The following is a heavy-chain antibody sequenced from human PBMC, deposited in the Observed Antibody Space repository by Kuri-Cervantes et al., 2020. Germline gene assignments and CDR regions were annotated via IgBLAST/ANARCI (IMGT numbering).Heavy chain of an antibody. CDR1: GGSVSSSSYY. CDR3: ARANYDIWSGYSDGFDY. CDR2: IYYSGST. J-gene: IGHJ4*02. V-gene: IGHV4-39*07. D-gene: IGHD3-3*01. Sequence: SETLSLTCTVSGGSVSSSSYYWGWIRQPPGKGLEWIGSIYYSGSTNYNPSLKSRVTMSVDTSKNQFSLKLSSVTAADTAVYYCARANYDIWSGYSDGFDYWGQGTLVTVSS.